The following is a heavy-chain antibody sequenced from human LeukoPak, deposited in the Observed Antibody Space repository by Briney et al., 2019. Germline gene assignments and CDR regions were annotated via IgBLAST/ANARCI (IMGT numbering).Heavy chain of an antibody. CDR2: IYYSGST. Sequence: PGGSLRLSCAASGFTFSSYAMSWVRQPPGKGLEWIGNIYYSGSTYYNPSLKSRVTISVDTSRNQFSLKLSSVTAADTAVYYCARRRGGSSECDYWGQGALVTVSS. CDR1: GFTFSSYA. J-gene: IGHJ4*02. V-gene: IGHV4-39*01. D-gene: IGHD6-6*01. CDR3: ARRRGGSSECDY.